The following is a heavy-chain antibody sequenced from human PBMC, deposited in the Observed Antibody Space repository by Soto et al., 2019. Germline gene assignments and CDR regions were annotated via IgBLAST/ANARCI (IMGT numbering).Heavy chain of an antibody. D-gene: IGHD3-3*01. CDR2: IWYDGSNK. J-gene: IGHJ5*02. V-gene: IGHV3-33*01. Sequence: LRLSCAASGFTFSSYGMHWVRQAPVKGLEWVAVIWYDGSNKYYADSVKGRFTISRDNSKNTLYLQMNSLRAEDTAVYYCARDQAIFGVVITPVFDPWGQGTLVTV. CDR3: ARDQAIFGVVITPVFDP. CDR1: GFTFSSYG.